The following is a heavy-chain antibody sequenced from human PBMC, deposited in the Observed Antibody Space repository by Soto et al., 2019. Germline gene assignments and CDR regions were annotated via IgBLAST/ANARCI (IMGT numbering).Heavy chain of an antibody. CDR3: ARGSSGSYYNRFDP. J-gene: IGHJ5*02. Sequence: ASETLSLTCAVSGGSISSGGYSWSWIRQPPGKGLEWIGYIYHSGSTYYNPSLKSRVTISVDRSKNQFSLKLSSVTAADTAVYYCARGSSGSYYNRFDPWGQGTLVTVSS. D-gene: IGHD3-10*01. CDR2: IYHSGST. CDR1: GGSISSGGYS. V-gene: IGHV4-30-2*01.